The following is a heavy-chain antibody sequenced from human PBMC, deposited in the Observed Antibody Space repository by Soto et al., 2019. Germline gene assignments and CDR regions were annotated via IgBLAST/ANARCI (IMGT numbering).Heavy chain of an antibody. D-gene: IGHD2-15*01. CDR3: AIGGHLLTEGGGY. CDR1: GFTFDDYA. CDR2: ISWNSGSI. V-gene: IGHV3-9*01. J-gene: IGHJ4*02. Sequence: EVQLVESGGGLVQPGRSLRLSCAASGFTFDDYAMHWVRQAPGKGLEWVSGISWNSGSIGYADSVKGRFTISRDNAKNSLYLQMNSLRSEDTALYDCAIGGHLLTEGGGYWGQGTLVTVSS.